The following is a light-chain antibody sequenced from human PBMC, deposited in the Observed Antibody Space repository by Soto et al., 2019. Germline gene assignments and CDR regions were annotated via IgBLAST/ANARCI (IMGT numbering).Light chain of an antibody. Sequence: QSALTQPRSVSGSPGQSVTISCTGTSSDVGAYNFVSWCQQHPGTAPKLMIYDVTKRPSGVPDRFSASKSGNTASLTISGLQVEDEADYYCCSYAGSYTLVFGGGTKVTVL. CDR3: CSYAGSYTLV. V-gene: IGLV2-11*01. CDR2: DVT. CDR1: SSDVGAYNF. J-gene: IGLJ2*01.